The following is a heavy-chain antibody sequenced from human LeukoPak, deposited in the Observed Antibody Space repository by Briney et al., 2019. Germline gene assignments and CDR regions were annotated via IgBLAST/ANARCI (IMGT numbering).Heavy chain of an antibody. CDR3: PREYGGNPGLFRY. J-gene: IGHJ4*02. V-gene: IGHV1-18*01. CDR2: ITPYNGNT. D-gene: IGHD4-23*01. Sequence: GASVKVSCKASGYTFIGYSISWVRQAPGHGLEWMGWITPYNGNTNYVQNFQGRVTMTTDTSTSTAYMELRSLNSDATAVYYCPREYGGNPGLFRYWGQGTLVTVSS. CDR1: GYTFIGYS.